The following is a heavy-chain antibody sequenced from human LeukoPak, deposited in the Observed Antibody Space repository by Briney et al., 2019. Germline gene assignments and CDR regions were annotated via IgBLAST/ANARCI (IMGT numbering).Heavy chain of an antibody. Sequence: ASVKVSCKASGYTFTGYYMHWVRQAPGQGLEWMGWINPNSGGTNYAQKFQGRVTMARDTSISTAYMELSRLRSDDTAVYYCARGGGFWELHFDYWGQGTLVTVSS. D-gene: IGHD1-26*01. CDR2: INPNSGGT. V-gene: IGHV1-2*02. J-gene: IGHJ4*02. CDR1: GYTFTGYY. CDR3: ARGGGFWELHFDY.